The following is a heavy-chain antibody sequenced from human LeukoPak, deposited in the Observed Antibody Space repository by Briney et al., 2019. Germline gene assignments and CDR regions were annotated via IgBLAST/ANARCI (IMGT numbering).Heavy chain of an antibody. V-gene: IGHV3-23*01. CDR1: GFTFSSYA. D-gene: IGHD3-9*01. Sequence: PGGSLRLSCAASGFTFSSYAMSWVRQAPGKGLEWVSAISGSGGSTYYADSVKGRFTISRDNSKNTLYLQMNSVRAEDTALYYCAKVDWSSFDYWGQGTLVTVSS. J-gene: IGHJ4*02. CDR3: AKVDWSSFDY. CDR2: ISGSGGST.